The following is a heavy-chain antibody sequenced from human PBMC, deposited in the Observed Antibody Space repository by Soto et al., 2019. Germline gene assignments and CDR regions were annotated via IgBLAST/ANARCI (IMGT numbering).Heavy chain of an antibody. CDR2: MSYDGSNE. CDR1: GFTFSHYV. J-gene: IGHJ4*02. D-gene: IGHD1-26*01. Sequence: QVQLVESGGGVVQPGRSLRLSCAASGFTFSHYVMHWVRQAPGKGLEWVALMSYDGSNEYYADSVKGRFTISRDNSKNTLYLQMNSLRAEDTAVYYCAKDGSHNFDYWGQGTLVTVSS. CDR3: AKDGSHNFDY. V-gene: IGHV3-30*18.